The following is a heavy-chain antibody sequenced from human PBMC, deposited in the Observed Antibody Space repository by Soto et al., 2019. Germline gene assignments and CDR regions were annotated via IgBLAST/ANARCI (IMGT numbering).Heavy chain of an antibody. D-gene: IGHD3-3*01. CDR1: GFTFSSYG. J-gene: IGHJ4*02. V-gene: IGHV3-30*18. Sequence: GGSLRLSCAASGFTFSSYGMHWVRQAPGKGLEWVAVISYDGSNKYYADSVKGRFTISRDNSKNTLYLQMNSLRAEDTAVYYCAKDSLDFWSGYFSYWGQGTLVTVSS. CDR2: ISYDGSNK. CDR3: AKDSLDFWSGYFSY.